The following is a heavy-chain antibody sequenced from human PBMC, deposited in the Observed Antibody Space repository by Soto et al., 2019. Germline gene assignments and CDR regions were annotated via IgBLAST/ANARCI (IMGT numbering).Heavy chain of an antibody. D-gene: IGHD2-15*01. J-gene: IGHJ6*02. CDR1: GGTFSSYA. V-gene: IGHV1-69*01. Sequence: QVQLVRSGAEVKKPGSSVKVSCKASGGTFSSYAISWVRQAPGQGLEWMGGIIPIFGTANYAQKFQGRVTITADESTSTAYMELSSLRSEDTAVYYCARTHVGVVVAATFGMDVWGQGTTVTVSS. CDR3: ARTHVGVVVAATFGMDV. CDR2: IIPIFGTA.